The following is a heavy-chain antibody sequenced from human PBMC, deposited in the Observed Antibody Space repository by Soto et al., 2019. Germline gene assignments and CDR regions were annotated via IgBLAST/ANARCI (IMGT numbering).Heavy chain of an antibody. CDR2: ISSRSRSI. J-gene: IGHJ5*02. Sequence: GGSLRLSCAASGFTFSSYSMHWVRQAPGKGLEWVSSISSRSRSIYYADSVKGRFTISRDNAKNSLYLQMNSLRAEDTAVYYCARHPERIAQIGWFDPWGQGTLVTVSS. CDR1: GFTFSSYS. V-gene: IGHV3-21*01. D-gene: IGHD6-13*01. CDR3: ARHPERIAQIGWFDP.